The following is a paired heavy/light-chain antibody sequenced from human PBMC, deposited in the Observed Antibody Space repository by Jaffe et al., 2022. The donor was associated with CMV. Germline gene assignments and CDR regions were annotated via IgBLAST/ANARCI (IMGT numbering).Heavy chain of an antibody. CDR1: GGSISSYY. V-gene: IGHV4-59*01. J-gene: IGHJ5*02. D-gene: IGHD2-15*01. CDR3: ARAVVVVAATRRHGWFDP. Sequence: QVQLQESGPGLVKPSETLSLTCTVSGGSISSYYWSWIRQPPGKGLEWIGYIYYSGSTNYNPSLKSRVTISVDTSKNQFSLKLSSVTAADTAVYYCARAVVVVAATRRHGWFDPWGQGTLVTVSS. CDR2: IYYSGST.
Light chain of an antibody. CDR2: DVS. J-gene: IGLJ3*02. CDR3: CSYAGSYTPWV. Sequence: QSALTQPRSVSGSPGQSVTISCTGTSSDVGGYNYVSWYQQHPGKAPKLMIYDVSKRPSGVPDRFSGSKSGNTASLTISGLQAEDEADYYCCSYAGSYTPWVFGGGTKLTVL. V-gene: IGLV2-11*01. CDR1: SSDVGGYNY.